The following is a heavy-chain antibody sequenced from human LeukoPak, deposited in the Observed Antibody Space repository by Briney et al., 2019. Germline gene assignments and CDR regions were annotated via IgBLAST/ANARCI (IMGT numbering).Heavy chain of an antibody. CDR1: GFTFSSYG. Sequence: PGRSLRLSCAASGFTFSSYGMHWVRQAPGKGLEWVAVISYDGSNKYYADSVKGRFTISRDNSKNTLYLQMNSLRAEDTAVYYCAKDGPGIAAAAIDYWGQGTLVTVSS. CDR2: ISYDGSNK. V-gene: IGHV3-30*18. J-gene: IGHJ4*02. D-gene: IGHD6-13*01. CDR3: AKDGPGIAAAAIDY.